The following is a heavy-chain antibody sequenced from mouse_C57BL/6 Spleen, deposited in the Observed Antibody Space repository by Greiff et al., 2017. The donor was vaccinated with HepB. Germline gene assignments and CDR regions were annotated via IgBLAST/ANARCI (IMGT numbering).Heavy chain of an antibody. D-gene: IGHD1-1*01. CDR3: ARYGGYYAMDY. J-gene: IGHJ4*01. V-gene: IGHV1-64*01. CDR1: GYTFTSYW. Sequence: QVQLQQSGAELVKPGASVKLSCKASGYTFTSYWMHWVKQRPGQGLEWIGMIHPNSGSTNYNEKFKSKATLTVDKSSSTAYMQLSSLTSEDSAVYYCARYGGYYAMDYWGQRTSVTVSS. CDR2: IHPNSGST.